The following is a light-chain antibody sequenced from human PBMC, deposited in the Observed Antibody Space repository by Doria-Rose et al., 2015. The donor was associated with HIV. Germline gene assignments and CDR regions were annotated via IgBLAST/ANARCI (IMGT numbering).Light chain of an antibody. CDR2: RAS. CDR3: HQYGTSWT. Sequence: ITQSPATLSVSPGERATLSCRASQGIGSDLAWYQQKPGQAPRLLIYRASIRATGIPPRFTGGGSGTEFTLTISSLQSEDFALYYCHQYGTSWTFGQGTKVEI. V-gene: IGKV3-15*01. J-gene: IGKJ1*01. CDR1: QGIGSD.